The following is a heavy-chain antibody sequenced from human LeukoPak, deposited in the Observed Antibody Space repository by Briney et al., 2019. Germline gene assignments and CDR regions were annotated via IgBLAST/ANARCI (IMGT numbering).Heavy chain of an antibody. Sequence: GGSLRLSCATSGFSFNSYGMNWVRQAPGKGLEWVSYISVSDGTIYYADSVKGRFTISSDNAKNSLFLQMNSLRVEDTAIYYCTGDTHFYDYWGQGTLVTVSS. D-gene: IGHD2/OR15-2a*01. V-gene: IGHV3-48*01. J-gene: IGHJ4*02. CDR1: GFSFNSYG. CDR2: ISVSDGTI. CDR3: TGDTHFYDY.